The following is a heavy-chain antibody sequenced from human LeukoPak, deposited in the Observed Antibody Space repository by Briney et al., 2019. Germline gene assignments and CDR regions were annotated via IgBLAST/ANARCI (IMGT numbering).Heavy chain of an antibody. CDR1: GFRFNNAW. CDR3: TTDRLDNSGWSRGFDY. CDR2: IKTKTDGRTT. Sequence: PGGSLRLSCAASGFRFNNAWMNWVRQAPGKGLEWIGHIKTKTDGRTTDYAAPVKGRFTISRDDSKNTLYLQVNSLKSEDTAVYYCTTDRLDNSGWSRGFDYWGQGTLVTVSS. V-gene: IGHV3-15*01. D-gene: IGHD6-19*01. J-gene: IGHJ4*02.